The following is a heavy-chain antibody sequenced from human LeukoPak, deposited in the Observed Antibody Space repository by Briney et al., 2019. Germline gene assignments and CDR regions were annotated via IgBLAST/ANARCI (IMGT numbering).Heavy chain of an antibody. V-gene: IGHV1-8*03. D-gene: IGHD6-13*01. J-gene: IGHJ4*02. CDR1: GYTFTSYD. CDR2: MNPNSGNT. CDR3: ARERDIAAAELGY. Sequence: GASVKVSCKASGYTFTSYDINWVRQATGQGLEWMGWMNPNSGNTGYAQKFLGRVTITRNTSISTAYMELSSLRSEDTAVYYCARERDIAAAELGYWGQGTLVTVSS.